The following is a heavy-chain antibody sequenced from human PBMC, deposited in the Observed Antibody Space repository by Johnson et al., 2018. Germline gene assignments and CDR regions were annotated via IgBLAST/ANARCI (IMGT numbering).Heavy chain of an antibody. J-gene: IGHJ3*02. CDR3: GRGFDTNAFDI. CDR1: GFTFSSYW. D-gene: IGHD1-26*01. Sequence: VQLQESGGGLVQPGGSLRLSCAASGFTFSSYWMHWVRQAPGKGLVWVSRIISDGSSTSYADSVKGRFTISRDNAKNTLYLQMNSLRAEDTAVYYCGRGFDTNAFDIWGQGTMVTVSS. CDR2: IISDGSST. V-gene: IGHV3-74*01.